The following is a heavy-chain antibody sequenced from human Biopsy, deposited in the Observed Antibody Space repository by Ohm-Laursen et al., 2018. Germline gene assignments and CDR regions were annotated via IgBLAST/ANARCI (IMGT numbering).Heavy chain of an antibody. V-gene: IGHV4-61*01. Sequence: SETLSLTCTVSDASASSGRYYWTWIRQPPRKPLEWIGYFYSSGTTRYNPSLESRLSISMDTSKNEVSLRLTSMTAADTAVYFCARAPADQYAAQNYYSSHAFDMWGQGTKVTVSS. CDR3: ARAPADQYAAQNYYSSHAFDM. J-gene: IGHJ3*02. CDR2: FYSSGTT. CDR1: DASASSGRYY. D-gene: IGHD3-10*01.